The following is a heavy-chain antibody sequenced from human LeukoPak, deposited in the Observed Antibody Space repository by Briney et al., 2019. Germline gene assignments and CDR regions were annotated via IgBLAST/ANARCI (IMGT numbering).Heavy chain of an antibody. CDR1: GFTFSSYS. D-gene: IGHD2-15*01. CDR2: ISSSSSYI. J-gene: IGHJ5*02. CDR3: ARDGYCSGGSCYAPRFDP. Sequence: GGSLRLSCAASGFTFSSYSMNWGRQAPGKGLEWVSSISSSSSYIYYADSVRGRFTISRDNAKNSLYLQMNSLRAEDTAVYYCARDGYCSGGSCYAPRFDPWGQGILVTVSS. V-gene: IGHV3-21*01.